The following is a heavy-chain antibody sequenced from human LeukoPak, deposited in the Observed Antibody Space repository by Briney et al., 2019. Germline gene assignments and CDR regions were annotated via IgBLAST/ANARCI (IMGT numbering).Heavy chain of an antibody. CDR1: GGSISSSNC. D-gene: IGHD3-10*01. CDR3: ANSGVRGVIITYFDF. V-gene: IGHV4-4*02. CDR2: IYHSGST. J-gene: IGHJ4*02. Sequence: SGTLSLTCAVSGGSISSSNCWNWVRQPPGKGLEWIGKIYHSGSTNYNPSLKSRVIISVDKSKNQFSLELNSVTAADTAVYYCANSGVRGVIITYFDFWGQGTLVTVSS.